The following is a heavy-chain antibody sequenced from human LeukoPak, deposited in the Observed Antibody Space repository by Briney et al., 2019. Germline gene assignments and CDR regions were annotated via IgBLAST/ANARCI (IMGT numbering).Heavy chain of an antibody. J-gene: IGHJ4*02. D-gene: IGHD6-13*01. Sequence: ASVKVSCKASGYTFTGYYMHWVRQAPGQGLEWMGWINPNSGGTNYAQKFQGRVTMTKDTSISTAYMELSRLRAEDTAVYYCARASLSSTSFAEDFDYWGQGTLVTVSS. CDR1: GYTFTGYY. CDR2: INPNSGGT. V-gene: IGHV1-2*02. CDR3: ARASLSSTSFAEDFDY.